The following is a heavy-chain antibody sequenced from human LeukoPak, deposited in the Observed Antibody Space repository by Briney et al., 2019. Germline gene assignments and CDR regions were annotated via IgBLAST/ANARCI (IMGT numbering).Heavy chain of an antibody. CDR2: TNPNNGGT. J-gene: IGHJ4*02. Sequence: ASVKVSCKSSGYTFTGYYIHWVRQAPGQGLEWMGWTNPNNGGTKYVQKFQGRVTMTRDTSISTAYMELSRLRSDDTAVYYCAGAYCGGDCYQRSDFDYWGQGTLVTASS. V-gene: IGHV1-2*02. CDR3: AGAYCGGDCYQRSDFDY. CDR1: GYTFTGYY. D-gene: IGHD2-21*02.